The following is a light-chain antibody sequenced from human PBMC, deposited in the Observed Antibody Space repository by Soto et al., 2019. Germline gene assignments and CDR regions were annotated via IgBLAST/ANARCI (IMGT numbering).Light chain of an antibody. CDR2: DVT. CDR3: SSYTASSTLV. V-gene: IGLV2-14*03. J-gene: IGLJ1*01. CDR1: SSDIGSYNY. Sequence: QSVLTQPASVSGPPGQSITISCTGTSSDIGSYNYISWYQHHPGKAPKLMIYDVTNRPSGVSNRFSASKSGNTASLTISGLQAEDEADYYCSSYTASSTLVFGTGTKVTV.